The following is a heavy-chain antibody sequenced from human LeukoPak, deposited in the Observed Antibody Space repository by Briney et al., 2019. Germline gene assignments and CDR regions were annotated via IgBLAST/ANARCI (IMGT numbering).Heavy chain of an antibody. CDR3: ARDPIGSRWPYYFDY. Sequence: GASVKVPCKASGYTFTGYYIHWVRQAPGQGLEWMGWINAGNGNTKYSQKFQARVTITRDTSASTAYMELSSLRSEDTAVYYCARDPIGSRWPYYFDYWGQGTLVTVSS. V-gene: IGHV1-3*01. J-gene: IGHJ4*02. CDR2: INAGNGNT. D-gene: IGHD6-13*01. CDR1: GYTFTGYY.